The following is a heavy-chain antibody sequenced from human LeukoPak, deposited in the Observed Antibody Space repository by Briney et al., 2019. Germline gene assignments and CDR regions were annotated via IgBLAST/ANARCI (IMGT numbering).Heavy chain of an antibody. D-gene: IGHD4-23*01. Sequence: SETLSLTCTVSGASVNSDSYYWSWIRQPPRKELEWVGHIYNGGSTNYNPSLKSRVTMSVDTSKNHFSVKLSSVTAADTAVYYCARHYRGLDYWGQGTLATVSS. CDR2: IYNGGST. CDR3: ARHYRGLDY. V-gene: IGHV4-61*03. CDR1: GASVNSDSYY. J-gene: IGHJ4*02.